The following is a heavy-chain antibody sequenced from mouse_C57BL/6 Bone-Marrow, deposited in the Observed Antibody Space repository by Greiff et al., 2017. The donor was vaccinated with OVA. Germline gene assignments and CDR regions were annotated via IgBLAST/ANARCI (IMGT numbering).Heavy chain of an antibody. CDR2: ISYDGSN. CDR1: GYSITSGYY. CDR3: ARDGSNLDY. V-gene: IGHV3-6*01. D-gene: IGHD2-5*01. J-gene: IGHJ2*01. Sequence: DVQLQESGPGLVKPSQSLSLTCSVTGYSITSGYYWNWIRQFPGNKLEWMGYISYDGSNNYNPSLKNRISITRDTSKNQFFLKLNSVTTEDTATYYCARDGSNLDYWGQGTTLTVSS.